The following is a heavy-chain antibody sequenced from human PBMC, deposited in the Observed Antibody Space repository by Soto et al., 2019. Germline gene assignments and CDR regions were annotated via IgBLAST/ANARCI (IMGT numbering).Heavy chain of an antibody. CDR1: GASISSSYW. V-gene: IGHV4-4*02. CDR2: IYHSGRT. J-gene: IGHJ4*02. Sequence: SETLSLTCDVSGASISSSYWWSWVRQPPGKGLEWIGEIYHSGRTNYNPSLKSRVTISVDKSKNQFSLKLSSVTAADTAVYYCVTAAIQGHQVEGQPPTSQTLDYWGQG. D-gene: IGHD1-1*01. CDR3: VTAAIQGHQVEGQPPTSQTLDY.